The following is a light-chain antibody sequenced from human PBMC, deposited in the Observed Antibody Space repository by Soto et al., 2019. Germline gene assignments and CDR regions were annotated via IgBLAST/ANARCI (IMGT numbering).Light chain of an antibody. J-gene: IGKJ1*01. V-gene: IGKV1-5*03. Sequence: DIQMTQSPSTLSTSVGDRVTITCRASQSISNWLAWYQQKPGKAPKPLIYMASRLETGVPSRFSGSGSGTEFTLTISSLQPDDFATYYCQQYNSFSRTFGQGTKVDI. CDR3: QQYNSFSRT. CDR2: MAS. CDR1: QSISNW.